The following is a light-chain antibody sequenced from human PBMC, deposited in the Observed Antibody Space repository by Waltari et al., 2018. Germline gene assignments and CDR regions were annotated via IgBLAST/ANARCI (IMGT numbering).Light chain of an antibody. CDR2: GAS. V-gene: IGKV3-20*01. CDR1: QSVSSNF. Sequence: EIVLTQSPGTLSLSPGERATLSCRASQSVSSNFLAWYQQKSGLAPRLLMYGASSRATGIPDRFSGSGSGADFTLTISRLEPEDFAVYYCLQYGSSPRTFGPGTKVDIK. J-gene: IGKJ3*01. CDR3: LQYGSSPRT.